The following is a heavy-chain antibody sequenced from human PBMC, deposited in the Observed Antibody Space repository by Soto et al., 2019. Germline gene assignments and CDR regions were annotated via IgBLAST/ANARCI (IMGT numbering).Heavy chain of an antibody. CDR2: INPNSGGT. J-gene: IGHJ5*02. CDR1: GYTFTGYY. D-gene: IGHD6-13*01. CDR3: ARDFGYSKEGWFDP. Sequence: GASVKVSCKASGYTFTGYYMHWVRQAPGQGLEWMGWINPNSGGTNYAQKFQGWVTMTRDTSISTAYMELSRLRSDDTAVYYCARDFGYSKEGWFDPWGQGTLVTVSS. V-gene: IGHV1-2*04.